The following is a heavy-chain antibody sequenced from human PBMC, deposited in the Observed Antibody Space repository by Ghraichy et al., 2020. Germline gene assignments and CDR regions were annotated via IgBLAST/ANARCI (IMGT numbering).Heavy chain of an antibody. D-gene: IGHD2-15*01. CDR3: AREFADFPRGGRH. CDR2: ISCYNGNT. Sequence: ASVKVSCKASGYTFTTFGISWVRQAPGQGLECMGWISCYNGNTKYAQKFQGRVTLTTDTSTSTAYMELRSLTSDDTAVYYCAREFADFPRGGRHWGQGTLVTVSS. V-gene: IGHV1-18*01. J-gene: IGHJ4*02. CDR1: GYTFTTFG.